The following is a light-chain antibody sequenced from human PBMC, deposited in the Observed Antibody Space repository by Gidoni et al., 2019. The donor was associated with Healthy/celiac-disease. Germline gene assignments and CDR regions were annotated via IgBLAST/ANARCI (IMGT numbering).Light chain of an antibody. CDR3: SSYTSSSTVV. V-gene: IGLV2-14*01. CDR1: ISDVGGYNY. Sequence: QSALTPPASVSGPPGQPITISCTGTISDVGGYNYVCWDQQHPGKAPKPMIYEVRNRPSVVSSRFSGSKAGNTASLPISALQAEDEADYYCSSYTSSSTVVFGGGTKLTVL. CDR2: EVR. J-gene: IGLJ2*01.